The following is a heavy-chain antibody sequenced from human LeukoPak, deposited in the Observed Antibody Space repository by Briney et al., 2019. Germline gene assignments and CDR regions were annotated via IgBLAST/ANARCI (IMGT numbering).Heavy chain of an antibody. V-gene: IGHV1-8*01. CDR2: MNPNSGNT. CDR1: GYTFTSYD. CDR3: ARVAYRPGGFDP. D-gene: IGHD4-11*01. Sequence: GASVKVSCKASGYTFTSYDIDWVRQATGQGLEWMGWMNPNSGNTGYAQKFQGRVTMTRNTSISTAYMELSSLRSEDTAVYYCARVAYRPGGFDPWGQGTLVTVSS. J-gene: IGHJ5*02.